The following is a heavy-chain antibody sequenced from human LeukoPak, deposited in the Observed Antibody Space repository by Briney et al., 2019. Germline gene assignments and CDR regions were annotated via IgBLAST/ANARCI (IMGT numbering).Heavy chain of an antibody. CDR3: ARHWSSSGWLMDY. V-gene: IGHV4-59*08. CDR2: IYYSGST. J-gene: IGHJ4*02. D-gene: IGHD6-19*01. CDR1: GGSISNYY. Sequence: KPSETLSLTCTVSGGSISNYYWSWIQQPPGKGLESIGYIYYSGSTDYNPSLKSRVTISVAMSKNQFSLKLSSVTAADTAVYYCARHWSSSGWLMDYWGQGTLVTVSS.